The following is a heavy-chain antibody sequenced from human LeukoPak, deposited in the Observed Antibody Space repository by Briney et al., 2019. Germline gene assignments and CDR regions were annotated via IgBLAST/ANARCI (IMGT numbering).Heavy chain of an antibody. CDR3: ARVEMATSSLDL. D-gene: IGHD5-24*01. J-gene: IGHJ5*02. V-gene: IGHV3-21*04. Sequence: GGSLRLSCAASGFTFSSYSMNWVRQAPGKGLEWVSSISSSSSYIYYADSVRGRLTISRDISKNTVSLQMNSLKAEDTAVYFCARVEMATSSLDLWGQGTLVIVSS. CDR2: ISSSSSYI. CDR1: GFTFSSYS.